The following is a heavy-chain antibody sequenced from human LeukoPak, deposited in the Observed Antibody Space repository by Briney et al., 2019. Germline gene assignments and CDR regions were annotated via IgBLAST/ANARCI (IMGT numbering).Heavy chain of an antibody. D-gene: IGHD5-18*01. CDR3: ARDTVDTAWGY. CDR2: IIHNRGGT. CDR1: GYTFTGYY. J-gene: IGHJ4*02. Sequence: ASVNVSCKASGYTFTGYYMHWVRQAPGQALEWIGWIIHNRGGTNYAQKLQGRVTMTTDTSTSTAYMELRSLRSDGTAVYYCARDTVDTAWGYWGQGTLVTVSS. V-gene: IGHV1-2*02.